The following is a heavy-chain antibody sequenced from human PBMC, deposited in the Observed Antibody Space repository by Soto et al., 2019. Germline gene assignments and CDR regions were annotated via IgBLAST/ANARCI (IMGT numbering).Heavy chain of an antibody. CDR2: ISYDGTNK. Sequence: QVQLVESGGGVVQPGRSLRLSCAASGFSFSISPMHWVRQAPGKGPEWVALISYDGTNKFYADSVKGRFTISRDNSKSTLYLQLDSLGPEHAAVYYCARDPKTSRGQNWAFNYFDSWGQGTLVTVSS. CDR1: GFSFSISP. V-gene: IGHV3-30-3*01. J-gene: IGHJ4*02. CDR3: ARDPKTSRGQNWAFNYFDS. D-gene: IGHD7-27*01.